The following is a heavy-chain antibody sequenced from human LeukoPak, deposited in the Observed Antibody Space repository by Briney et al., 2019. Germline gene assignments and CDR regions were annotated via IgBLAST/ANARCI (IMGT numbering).Heavy chain of an antibody. D-gene: IGHD3-22*01. CDR2: IKQDGSVQ. Sequence: QPGGSLRLSCAASGFTFSNFWMAWVRQAPGKGLEWVANIKQDGSVQFYGDSVKGRFTISRDNAKNSLYLQMNSLRAEDTAVYYSATTYDSSGCDWGQGTLVTVSS. J-gene: IGHJ4*02. CDR1: GFTFSNFW. V-gene: IGHV3-7*01. CDR3: ATTYDSSGCD.